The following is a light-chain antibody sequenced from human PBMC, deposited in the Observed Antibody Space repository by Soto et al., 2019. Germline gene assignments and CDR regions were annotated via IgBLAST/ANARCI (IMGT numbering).Light chain of an antibody. CDR1: SSDVVAYKY. CDR2: DVS. Sequence: QSALTQPASVSGSPGQTITISCTGTSSDVVAYKYVSWYQQHPGKAPKLMIYDVSDRHSGVANRFSGSKRGNTSSRTSGWLQADDEAEDNSISLTTGYTMVFRGEVKLIVL. V-gene: IGLV2-14*01. CDR3: ISLTTGYTMV. J-gene: IGLJ3*02.